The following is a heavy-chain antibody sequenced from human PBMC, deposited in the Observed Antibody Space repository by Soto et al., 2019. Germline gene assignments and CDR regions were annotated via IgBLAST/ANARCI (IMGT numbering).Heavy chain of an antibody. J-gene: IGHJ5*02. CDR2: ISGSGGRT. Sequence: GGSLRLSCAASGFTFSSYALSWVCHAPGKGQERVSAISGSGGRTYYANSVKGRFTISRDNTKNTLYLKMNSLRAEDTAVYYCAKDGDPIPYLTGYYRLGWFDPWGQGALVTVS. V-gene: IGHV3-23*01. CDR3: AKDGDPIPYLTGYYRLGWFDP. D-gene: IGHD3-9*01. CDR1: GFTFSSYA.